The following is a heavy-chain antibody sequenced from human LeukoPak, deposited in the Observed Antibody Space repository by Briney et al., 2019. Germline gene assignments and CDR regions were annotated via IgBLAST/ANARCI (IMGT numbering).Heavy chain of an antibody. Sequence: GGSRRLSGAASGFTFSTYDMPWVRQVTGKGREWVSSIGTTGDTHYAVSVKGRFTISRENAKNPLYLQMSSLSPGDTAVYYCARSFYGDYPYWGQGTLVTVSS. CDR2: IGTTGDT. D-gene: IGHD4-17*01. J-gene: IGHJ4*02. CDR1: GFTFSTYD. CDR3: ARSFYGDYPY. V-gene: IGHV3-13*01.